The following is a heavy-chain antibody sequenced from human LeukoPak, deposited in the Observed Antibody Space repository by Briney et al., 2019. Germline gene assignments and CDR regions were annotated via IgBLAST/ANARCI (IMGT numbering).Heavy chain of an antibody. CDR3: AREVVVVPAATIFRDAFDI. J-gene: IGHJ3*02. CDR2: IYYSGST. Sequence: SETLSLTCTVSAGSISSGDYYWSWIRQPPGKGLEWIGYIYYSGSTYYNPSLKSRVTISVDTSKNQFSLKLSSVTAADTAVYYCAREVVVVPAATIFRDAFDIWGQGTMVTVSS. D-gene: IGHD2-2*01. V-gene: IGHV4-30-4*08. CDR1: AGSISSGDYY.